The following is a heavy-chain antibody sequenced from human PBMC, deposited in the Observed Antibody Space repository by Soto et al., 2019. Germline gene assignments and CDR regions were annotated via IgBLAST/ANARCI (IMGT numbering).Heavy chain of an antibody. CDR1: GFTFSDYA. Sequence: GGSLRLSCAVSGFTFSDYAMTWVRQAPGKGLEWVANIKEDGSEKYYVDSVEGRFTVSRDDSKNMFYLQMTSLRAEDTAMYYCAGSNGYFVRASWGQGTPVTVSS. J-gene: IGHJ4*02. CDR3: AGSNGYFVRAS. CDR2: IKEDGSEK. D-gene: IGHD3-22*01. V-gene: IGHV3-7*01.